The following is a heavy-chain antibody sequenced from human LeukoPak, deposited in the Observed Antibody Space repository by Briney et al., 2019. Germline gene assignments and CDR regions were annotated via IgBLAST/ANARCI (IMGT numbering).Heavy chain of an antibody. CDR3: AKDGEGDPFDY. CDR1: GFTFSSYG. V-gene: IGHV3-30*18. J-gene: IGHJ4*02. D-gene: IGHD2-21*02. CDR2: MSYDGSNK. Sequence: GSLRLSCAASGFTFSSYGMHWVRQAPGKGLEWVAVMSYDGSNKYYADSVKGRFTISRDNSKNTLYLQMNSLRAEDTAVYYCAKDGEGDPFDYWGQGTLVTVSS.